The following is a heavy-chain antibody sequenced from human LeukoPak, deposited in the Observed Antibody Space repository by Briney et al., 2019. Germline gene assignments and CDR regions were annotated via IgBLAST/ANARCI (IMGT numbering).Heavy chain of an antibody. V-gene: IGHV1-46*01. CDR3: ARDNSVGDNAWWFDP. CDR2: INPTGGST. J-gene: IGHJ5*02. CDR1: GYTFTGYY. Sequence: ASVKVSCKASGYTFTGYYLHWVRQAPGQGLEWMGLINPTGGSTGYAQKFQGRVTMTRDMSTSTDYMELSSLRSEDTAIYYCARDNSVGDNAWWFDPWGQGTLVTVSS. D-gene: IGHD1-26*01.